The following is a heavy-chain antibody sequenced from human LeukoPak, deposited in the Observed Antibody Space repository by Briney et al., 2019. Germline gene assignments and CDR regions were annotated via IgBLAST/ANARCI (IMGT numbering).Heavy chain of an antibody. D-gene: IGHD1-26*01. CDR3: ASPSKWELSDLGC. CDR2: IYHTGTT. Sequence: KPSETLSLTCTVSGGSISSNTYYWAWIRQPPGKGLEWIGSIYHTGTTYYNPSLKSRVTISVDTSSNRFSLQLRSVTAADTATYYCASPSKWELSDLGCWGRGTPVTVSS. CDR1: GGSISSNTYY. J-gene: IGHJ4*01. V-gene: IGHV4-39*01.